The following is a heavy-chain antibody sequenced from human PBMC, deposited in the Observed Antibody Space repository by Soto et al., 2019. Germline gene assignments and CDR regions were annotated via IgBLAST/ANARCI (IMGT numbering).Heavy chain of an antibody. CDR1: GFTFSSYA. V-gene: IGHV3-21*01. D-gene: IGHD6-19*01. J-gene: IGHJ4*02. CDR2: ISSTSSYT. CDR3: ARDLALAGNY. Sequence: GGSLRLSCAASGFTFSSYAMNWVRQTREKGLEWVSPISSTSSYTHYSDSVKGRFTISRDNANNSLFLQMNSLRAEDTATYYCARDLALAGNYWGQGVLVTVSS.